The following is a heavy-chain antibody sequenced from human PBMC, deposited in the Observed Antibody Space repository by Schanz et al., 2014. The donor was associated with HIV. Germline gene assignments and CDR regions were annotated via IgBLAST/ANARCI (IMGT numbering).Heavy chain of an antibody. D-gene: IGHD3-22*01. J-gene: IGHJ4*02. V-gene: IGHV4-34*01. CDR3: ARDNDPYYYDNSGYYDRLFDY. CDR2: IYYSGST. Sequence: QVKLQQWGAGLLKPSETLSLICAVYGGPFNIHYWSWLRQLPGKGLEWIGYIYYSGSTYYNPSLQSRVTISLDTSKNQFSLMLSSVTAADTAVYYCARDNDPYYYDNSGYYDRLFDYWGQGTLVTVSS. CDR1: GGPFNIHY.